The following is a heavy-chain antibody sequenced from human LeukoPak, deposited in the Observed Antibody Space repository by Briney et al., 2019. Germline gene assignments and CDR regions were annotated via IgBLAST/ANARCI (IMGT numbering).Heavy chain of an antibody. CDR2: ITNSGGNT. CDR3: AKGGHTDRFDY. J-gene: IGHJ4*02. CDR1: GFTFNSYA. D-gene: IGHD5-18*01. Sequence: PGGSLRLSCAASGFTFNSYAMSWVRQAPGKGVEWVSGITNSGGNTYYADSVKGRFTISRDNSKSTLYLQMNSLRAEDTAVFYCAKGGHTDRFDYWGQGALVTVSS. V-gene: IGHV3-23*01.